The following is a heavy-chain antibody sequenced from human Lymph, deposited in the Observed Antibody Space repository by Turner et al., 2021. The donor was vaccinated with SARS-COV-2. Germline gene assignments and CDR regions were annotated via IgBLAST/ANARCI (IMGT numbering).Heavy chain of an antibody. CDR2: IYYRGSS. V-gene: IGHV4-59*01. J-gene: IGHJ5*02. CDR1: GGCMNSNY. Sequence: QLQLQDSGPRLVKPSETLSLTCTVSGGCMNSNYWSWIRQPPGKRLEWIGYIYYRGSSNYNPSIKSRITISVDTSKIQFSLELTSVTAADTAIYYCGRETVNNWVDTWGQGILVTVSS. CDR3: GRETVNNWVDT. D-gene: IGHD2-21*02.